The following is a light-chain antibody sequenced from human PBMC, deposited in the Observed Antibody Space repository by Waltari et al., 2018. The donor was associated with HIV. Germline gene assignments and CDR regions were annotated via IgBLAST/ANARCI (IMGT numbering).Light chain of an antibody. CDR2: GAS. CDR3: QQYGNSPYT. Sequence: VLPQSPDTLSLSPAERATLSCRASQSISSTFLAWYQKKPGQAPRLRIYGASSRATGVPDRFTGGGSGTDFTLNVTRLEPEDFALYYCQQYGNSPYTFGQGTNLE. J-gene: IGKJ2*01. CDR1: QSISSTF. V-gene: IGKV3-20*01.